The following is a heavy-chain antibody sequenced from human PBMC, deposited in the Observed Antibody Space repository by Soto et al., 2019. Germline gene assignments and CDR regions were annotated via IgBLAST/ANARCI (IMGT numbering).Heavy chain of an antibody. V-gene: IGHV4-59*01. CDR3: ARDGLGYCSGGSCYREADYYYGMDV. J-gene: IGHJ6*02. CDR1: GGSISSYY. CDR2: IYYSGST. D-gene: IGHD2-15*01. Sequence: SETLSLTCTVSGGSISSYYWSWIRQPPGKGLEWIGYIYYSGSTNYNPSLKSRVTISVDTSKNQFSLKLSSVTAADTAVYYCARDGLGYCSGGSCYREADYYYGMDVWGQGTTVTVAS.